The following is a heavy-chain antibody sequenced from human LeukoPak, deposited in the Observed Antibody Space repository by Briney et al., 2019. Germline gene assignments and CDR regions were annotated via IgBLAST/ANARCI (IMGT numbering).Heavy chain of an antibody. V-gene: IGHV3-49*03. J-gene: IGHJ4*02. CDR1: GFTFGDYA. D-gene: IGHD6-19*01. CDR2: IRSKAYGGTT. CDR3: TRDGGWRKGTPDY. Sequence: GGSLRLSCTASGFTFGDYAMGWFRQAPGKGLEWVGFIRSKAYGGTTEYAASVKGRFTISRDDSKSIAYLQMNSLKTEDTAVYYCTRDGGWRKGTPDYWGQGTLVTVSS.